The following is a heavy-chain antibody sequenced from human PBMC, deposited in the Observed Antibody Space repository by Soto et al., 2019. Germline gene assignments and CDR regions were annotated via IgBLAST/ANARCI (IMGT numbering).Heavy chain of an antibody. Sequence: PGGSLRLSCAASGFTFSSYAMSWVRQAPGKGLEWVSAISGSGGSTYYADSVKGRFTISRDNSKNTLYLQMNSLRAEDTAVYYCAKLGDIVVVVAAPYYMDVWGKGTTVTVSS. CDR1: GFTFSSYA. CDR3: AKLGDIVVVVAAPYYMDV. CDR2: ISGSGGST. V-gene: IGHV3-23*01. D-gene: IGHD2-15*01. J-gene: IGHJ6*03.